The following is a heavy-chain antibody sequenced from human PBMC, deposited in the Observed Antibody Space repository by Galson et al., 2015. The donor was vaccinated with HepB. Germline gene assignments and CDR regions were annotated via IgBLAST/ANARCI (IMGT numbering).Heavy chain of an antibody. J-gene: IGHJ4*02. Sequence: CAISGDSVSSNSVAWNWIRQSPSRGLEWLGRKYRGSTLYNNFVLSVKSRITINLDTSKNQFSLQVSSGTPEDTAVYYCARGTHSSFDYWGQGTLVTVSS. CDR2: KYRGSTLYN. CDR3: ARGTHSSFDY. D-gene: IGHD1-7*01. CDR1: GDSVSSNSVA. V-gene: IGHV6-1*01.